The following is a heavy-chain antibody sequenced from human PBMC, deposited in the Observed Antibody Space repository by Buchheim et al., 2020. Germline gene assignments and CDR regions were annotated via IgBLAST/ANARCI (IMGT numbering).Heavy chain of an antibody. V-gene: IGHV4-30-4*01. CDR1: GGSISSGDYY. D-gene: IGHD3-10*01. CDR3: ARDRIPDYYGSGSAAGMDV. CDR2: IYYSGST. Sequence: QVQLQESGPGLVKPSQTLSLTCTVSGGSISSGDYYWSWIRQPPGKGLEWIGYIYYSGSTYYNPSLKSRVTITVDTSKNQFSLKLSSVTAADTAVYYCARDRIPDYYGSGSAAGMDVWGQGTT. J-gene: IGHJ6*02.